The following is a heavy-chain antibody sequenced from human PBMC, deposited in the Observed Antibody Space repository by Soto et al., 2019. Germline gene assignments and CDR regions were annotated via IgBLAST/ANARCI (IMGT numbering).Heavy chain of an antibody. CDR3: ARAPLFWRVYRKDSGFDY. Sequence: ASVKVSCKASGYTFTSYYMHWVRQAPGQGLEGMGIINPSGGSTSYAQKFQGRVTMTRDTSTSTVYMELSSLRSEDTAVYYCARAPLFWRVYRKDSGFDYWGRETLFPVSS. D-gene: IGHD3-3*01. CDR2: INPSGGST. J-gene: IGHJ4*02. V-gene: IGHV1-46*03. CDR1: GYTFTSYY.